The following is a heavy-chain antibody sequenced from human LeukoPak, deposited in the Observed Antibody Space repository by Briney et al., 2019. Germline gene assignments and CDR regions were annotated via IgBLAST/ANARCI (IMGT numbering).Heavy chain of an antibody. J-gene: IGHJ4*02. CDR2: ISSRSRTI. Sequence: QPGGSLRLSCAASGFILSNYSMNWVRQAPGKGLEWVSYISSRSRTIYYADSVKGRFTISRDNAKNSLYLQMNSLRAEDTAVYYCATSGSLFWFADWGQGNLVTVSS. CDR1: GFILSNYS. CDR3: ATSGSLFWFAD. D-gene: IGHD3-3*01. V-gene: IGHV3-48*04.